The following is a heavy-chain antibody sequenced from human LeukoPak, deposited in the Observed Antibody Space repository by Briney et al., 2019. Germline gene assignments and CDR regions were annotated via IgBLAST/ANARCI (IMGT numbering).Heavy chain of an antibody. CDR1: GAPISGYY. V-gene: IGHV4-59*08. Sequence: PSETLSLTCTVSGAPISGYYWTWLRQSPGRGLEWIGNIYDRSSGSTNYNPSLRSRVTISIDESKNQFSLKWRSVTAADTAVYYCALSLYGYIDLWGQGTLVTVSS. CDR2: IYDRSSGST. J-gene: IGHJ4*02. CDR3: ALSLYGYIDL. D-gene: IGHD3-10*01.